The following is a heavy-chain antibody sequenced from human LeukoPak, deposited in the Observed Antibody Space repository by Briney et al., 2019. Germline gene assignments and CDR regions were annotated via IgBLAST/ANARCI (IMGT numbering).Heavy chain of an antibody. CDR2: ITSSSSYI. D-gene: IGHD1-26*01. CDR3: ARDPYSGGYGDYYYYYMDL. J-gene: IGHJ6*03. Sequence: PGGSLRLSCAASEFTFSTYNMNWVRQAPGKGLEWVSSITSSSSYIYYADSVKGRFTISRDNAKNSLYLQMNSLRAEDTAVYYCARDPYSGGYGDYYYYYMDLWGQGTTVTISS. CDR1: EFTFSTYN. V-gene: IGHV3-21*01.